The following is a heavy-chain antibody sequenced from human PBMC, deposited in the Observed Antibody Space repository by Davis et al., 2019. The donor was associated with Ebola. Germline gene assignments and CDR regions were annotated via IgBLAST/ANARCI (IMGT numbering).Heavy chain of an antibody. CDR1: GFTFSSYG. CDR3: AKSIYGDYDAVYYYYGMDV. D-gene: IGHD4-17*01. CDR2: ISYDGSNK. Sequence: GESLKISCAASGFTFSSYGMHWVRQAPGKGLEWVAVISYDGSNKYYADSVKGRFTISRDNSKNTLYLQMNSLRAEDTAVYYCAKSIYGDYDAVYYYYGMDVWGQGTTVTVSS. J-gene: IGHJ6*02. V-gene: IGHV3-30*18.